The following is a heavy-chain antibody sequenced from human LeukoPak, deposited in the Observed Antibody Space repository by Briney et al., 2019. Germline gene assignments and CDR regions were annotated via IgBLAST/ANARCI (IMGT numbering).Heavy chain of an antibody. Sequence: SETLSLTCTVSGGSISSYYWSWIRQPPGKGLEWIGYIYYSGSTNYNPSLKSRVTISVETSKNEFSLKLRSVTAADTAVFYCARVTGYRIEDYFDYWGQGTLVTVSS. J-gene: IGHJ4*02. D-gene: IGHD6-13*01. CDR3: ARVTGYRIEDYFDY. CDR2: IYYSGST. CDR1: GGSISSYY. V-gene: IGHV4-59*01.